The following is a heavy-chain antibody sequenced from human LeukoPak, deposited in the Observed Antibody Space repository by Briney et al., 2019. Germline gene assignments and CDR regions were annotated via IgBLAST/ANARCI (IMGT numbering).Heavy chain of an antibody. CDR3: ARLPAPGCSSTSCYAHDAFDI. Sequence: SGTLSLTCAVSGGSISSNNWWSWVRQPPGKGLEWIGEIYHSGSTNYNPSLKSRVTISVDTSKNQFSLNLSSVTAADTAVYYCARLPAPGCSSTSCYAHDAFDIWGQGTMVTVSS. CDR2: IYHSGST. J-gene: IGHJ3*02. D-gene: IGHD2-2*01. V-gene: IGHV4-4*02. CDR1: GGSISSNNW.